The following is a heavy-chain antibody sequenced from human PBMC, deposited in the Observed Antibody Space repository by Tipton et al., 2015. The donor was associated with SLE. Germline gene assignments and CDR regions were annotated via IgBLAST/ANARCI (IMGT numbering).Heavy chain of an antibody. CDR2: INHSGST. J-gene: IGHJ4*02. Sequence: GLVKPSETLSLTCAVYGGSFSGYYWSWIRQPPGKGLEWIGEINHSGSTNYNPSLKSRVTISVDTSKNQFSLKLSSVTAADTAVYYCARTIQFGPGDWGRGTLVTVSS. CDR3: ARTIQFGPGD. CDR1: GGSFSGYY. V-gene: IGHV4-34*01. D-gene: IGHD5-24*01.